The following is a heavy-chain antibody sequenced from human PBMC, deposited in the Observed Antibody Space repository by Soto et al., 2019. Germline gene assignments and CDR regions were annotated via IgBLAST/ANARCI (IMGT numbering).Heavy chain of an antibody. CDR3: ARDNSNYVFNGMDV. J-gene: IGHJ6*02. CDR2: IIPIFGTA. D-gene: IGHD4-4*01. V-gene: IGHV1-69*01. CDR1: GGTFSSYA. Sequence: QVQLVQSGAEVQKPGSSVKVSCKASGGTFSSYAISWVRQAPGQGLEWMGGIIPIFGTANYAQKFQGRVTITADESTSTADMELSSLRSADTAVYYCARDNSNYVFNGMDVWCQGTTVTVSS.